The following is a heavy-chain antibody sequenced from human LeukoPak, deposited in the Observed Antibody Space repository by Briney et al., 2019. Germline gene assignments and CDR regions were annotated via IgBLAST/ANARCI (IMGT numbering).Heavy chain of an antibody. CDR3: AKDTIPYGRSYYYMDV. Sequence: PGGSLRLSCAASGFTFDDYAMHWVRQAPGKGLEWVSLISGDGGSTYYADSVKGRFTVSRDNSKNSLYLHMSSLRTEDTALFHCAKDTIPYGRSYYYMDVWGKGATVTVSS. CDR2: ISGDGGST. D-gene: IGHD3-10*01. V-gene: IGHV3-43*02. CDR1: GFTFDDYA. J-gene: IGHJ6*03.